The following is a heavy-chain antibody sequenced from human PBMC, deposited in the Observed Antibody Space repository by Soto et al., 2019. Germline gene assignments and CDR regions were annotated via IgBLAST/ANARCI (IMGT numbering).Heavy chain of an antibody. CDR2: ISYDGSNK. D-gene: IGHD1-26*01. CDR1: GFTFSSYA. CDR3: ARIEGATRRYYYYGMDV. Sequence: GGSLRLSCAASGFTFSSYAMHWVRQAPGKGLEWVAVISYDGSNKYYADSVKGRFTISRDNSKNTLYLQMNSLRAEDTAVYYCARIEGATRRYYYYGMDVWGQGTTVTVSS. V-gene: IGHV3-30-3*01. J-gene: IGHJ6*02.